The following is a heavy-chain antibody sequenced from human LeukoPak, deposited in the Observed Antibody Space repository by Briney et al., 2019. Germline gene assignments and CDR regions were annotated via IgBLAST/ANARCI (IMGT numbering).Heavy chain of an antibody. D-gene: IGHD2-2*01. Sequence: ASVKVSCKASGYTFTSYYMHWVRQAPGRGLEWMGIINPSGGSTSYAQKFQGRVTITADESTSTAYMELSSLRSEDTAVYYCARDRLTLGYCSSTSCYSRYYYYYYGMDVWGQGTTVTVSS. V-gene: IGHV1-46*01. J-gene: IGHJ6*02. CDR2: INPSGGST. CDR3: ARDRLTLGYCSSTSCYSRYYYYYYGMDV. CDR1: GYTFTSYY.